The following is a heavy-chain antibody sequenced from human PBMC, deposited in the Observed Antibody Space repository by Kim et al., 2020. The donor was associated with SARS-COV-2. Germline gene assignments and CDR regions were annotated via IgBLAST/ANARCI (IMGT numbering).Heavy chain of an antibody. J-gene: IGHJ4*02. CDR2: IYTSGST. D-gene: IGHD6-19*01. V-gene: IGHV4-4*07. CDR1: GGSISSYY. CDR3: ARDLGSGWTYYFDY. Sequence: SETLSLTCTVSGGSISSYYWSWIRQPAGKGLEWIGRIYTSGSTNYNPSLKSRVTMSVDTSKNQFSLKLSSVTAADTAVYYCARDLGSGWTYYFDYWGQGTLVTVSS.